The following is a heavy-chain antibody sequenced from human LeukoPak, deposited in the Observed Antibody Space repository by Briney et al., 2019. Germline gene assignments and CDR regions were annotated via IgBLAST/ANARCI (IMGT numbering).Heavy chain of an antibody. D-gene: IGHD3-9*01. V-gene: IGHV1-2*02. Sequence: ASVKVSCKASGSTFTAYYIHWVRQAPGQGPEWMGWLNPNSGGTNYAQKFLGRVTMTRDTSINTAYMELDSLTSDDAAVYFCAIPTYYDILTGNYFDYGLDVWGQGTTVTVSS. CDR2: LNPNSGGT. CDR3: AIPTYYDILTGNYFDYGLDV. CDR1: GSTFTAYY. J-gene: IGHJ6*02.